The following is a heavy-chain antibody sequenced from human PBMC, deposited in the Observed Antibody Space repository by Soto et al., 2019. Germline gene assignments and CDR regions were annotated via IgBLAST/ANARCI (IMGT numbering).Heavy chain of an antibody. V-gene: IGHV6-1*01. CDR2: TYYRSKWYN. CDR1: GDSVSGNSAA. D-gene: IGHD2-15*01. J-gene: IGHJ4*02. CDR3: GGECPNYGSNYRCCQY. Sequence: SQTLSLTCAISGDSVSGNSAAWNWIRQSPSRGLEWLGRTYYRSKWYNDYAVSVKSRITVTPDTSKNQFSLHLNSVTPEDTAVYSCGGECPNYGSNYRCCQYWGQGSLVTVCS.